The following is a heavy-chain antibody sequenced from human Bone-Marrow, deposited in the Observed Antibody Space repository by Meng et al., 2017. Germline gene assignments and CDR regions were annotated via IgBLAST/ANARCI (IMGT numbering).Heavy chain of an antibody. CDR1: GYTFTSYG. CDR2: ISAYNGNT. J-gene: IGHJ6*02. V-gene: IGHV1-18*01. D-gene: IGHD6-19*01. CDR3: ARDVPRSGGWCQKSYGMDV. Sequence: ASVKVSCKASGYTFTSYGISWVRQAPGQGLEWMGWISAYNGNTNYAQKLQGRVTMTTDTSTSTAYMELRSLRSDDTAVYYCARDVPRSGGWCQKSYGMDVWGQGTTVTVSS.